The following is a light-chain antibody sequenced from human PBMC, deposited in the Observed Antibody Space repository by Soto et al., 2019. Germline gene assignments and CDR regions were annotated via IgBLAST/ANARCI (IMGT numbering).Light chain of an antibody. J-gene: IGKJ1*01. Sequence: TQSQLPLPVTPGQPASISCRDSQGLLHSNGYNYLDWYLQKSGQSPQLLIYLGSTRASGVPDRFNGSGSGTDFTLKIRRVEAEDVGVYYCMQPLHTPWTFGQGSKADVK. CDR1: QGLLHSNGYNY. CDR2: LGS. CDR3: MQPLHTPWT. V-gene: IGKV2-28*01.